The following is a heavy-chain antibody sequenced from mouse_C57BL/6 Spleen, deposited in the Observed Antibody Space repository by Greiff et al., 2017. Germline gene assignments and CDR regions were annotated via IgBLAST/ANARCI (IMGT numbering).Heavy chain of an antibody. D-gene: IGHD2-4*01. CDR1: GYAFSSSW. Sequence: VQLQQSGPELVKPGASVKISCKASGYAFSSSWMNWVKQRPGKGLEWIGRIYPGDGDTNYNGKFKGKATLTADKSSSTAYMQLSSLTSEDSAVYFCARLYYDYDRGFAYWGQGTLVTVSA. J-gene: IGHJ3*01. CDR2: IYPGDGDT. CDR3: ARLYYDYDRGFAY. V-gene: IGHV1-82*01.